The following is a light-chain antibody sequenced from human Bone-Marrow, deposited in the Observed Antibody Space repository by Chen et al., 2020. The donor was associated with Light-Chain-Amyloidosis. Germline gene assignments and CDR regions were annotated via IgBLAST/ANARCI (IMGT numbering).Light chain of an antibody. V-gene: IGLV3-25*03. Sequence: SYELTQPPSGAVAPGQTDRITGSGADLPTKYAYWYQQKPGQAPVLVIHRDTERPSGISERFSGSSSGTTATLTISGVQAEDEADYHCQSADSSGTYEVIFGGGTKLTVL. CDR3: QSADSSGTYEVI. CDR1: DLPTKY. J-gene: IGLJ2*01. CDR2: RDT.